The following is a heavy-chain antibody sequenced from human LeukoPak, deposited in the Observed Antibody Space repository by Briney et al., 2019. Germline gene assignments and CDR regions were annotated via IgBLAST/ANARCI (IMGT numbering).Heavy chain of an antibody. J-gene: IGHJ4*02. D-gene: IGHD2-15*01. CDR1: GCTFSSYG. CDR3: AKDRGGSGAYFDY. Sequence: GRSLRLSCAASGCTFSSYGMHWVRQAPGKGLEWVAVISYDGSNKYYADSVKGRFTISRDNSKNTLYLQMNSLRAEDTAVYYCAKDRGGSGAYFDYWGQGTLVTVSS. CDR2: ISYDGSNK. V-gene: IGHV3-30*18.